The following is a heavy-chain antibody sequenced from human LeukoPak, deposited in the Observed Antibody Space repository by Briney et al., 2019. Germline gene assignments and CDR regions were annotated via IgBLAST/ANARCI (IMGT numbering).Heavy chain of an antibody. D-gene: IGHD3-22*01. J-gene: IGHJ4*02. V-gene: IGHV1-69*04. CDR1: GGTFSSYA. Sequence: SVKVSCKASGGTFSSYAISWVRQAPGQGLEWMGRIIPILGIANYAQKFQGRVTITADKSTSTAYMELSSLRSEDTAVYYCARALGYDSPVRYWGQGTLVTVSS. CDR2: IIPILGIA. CDR3: ARALGYDSPVRY.